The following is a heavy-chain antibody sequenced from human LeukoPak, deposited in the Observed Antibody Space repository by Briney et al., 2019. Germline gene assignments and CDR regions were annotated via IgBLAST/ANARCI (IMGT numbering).Heavy chain of an antibody. Sequence: PSETLSPTSTVSGGSISSYYWSWIRQPPGKGLEWIGYIYYSGSTNYNPSLKSRVTISVDTSKNQFSLKLSSVTAADTAVYYCARDQPLPDYWGQGTLVTVSS. J-gene: IGHJ4*02. CDR1: GGSISSYY. V-gene: IGHV4-59*01. CDR3: ARDQPLPDY. CDR2: IYYSGST.